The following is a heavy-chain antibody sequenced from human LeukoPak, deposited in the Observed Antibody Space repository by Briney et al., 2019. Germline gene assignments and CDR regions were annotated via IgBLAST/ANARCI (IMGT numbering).Heavy chain of an antibody. J-gene: IGHJ4*02. D-gene: IGHD1-1*01. CDR3: ASDTNFD. Sequence: GRSLRPSCAASGFTFSSYAMHWVRQAPGKGLEWVAVISYDGSNKYYADSVKGRFTISRDNSKNTLYLQMNSLRAEDTAVYYCASDTNFDWGQGTLVTVSS. CDR1: GFTFSSYA. CDR2: ISYDGSNK. V-gene: IGHV3-30-3*01.